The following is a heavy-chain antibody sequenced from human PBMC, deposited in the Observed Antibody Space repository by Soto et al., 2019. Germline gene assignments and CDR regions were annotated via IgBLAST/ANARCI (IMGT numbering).Heavy chain of an antibody. Sequence: QVQLVQSGTEVKKPGASVKVSCKTSEYSFCDYYLHWVRQATEQGLEWMGWINLNDGGTNSPRKFRGRGDMSRDRSITTVYMELSRLRSDDTAGYCFIRDAPSRQSIFDPWGPGTLVTVSS. CDR3: IRDAPSRQSIFDP. J-gene: IGHJ5*02. V-gene: IGHV1-2*02. CDR2: INLNDGGT. D-gene: IGHD3-3*01. CDR1: EYSFCDYY.